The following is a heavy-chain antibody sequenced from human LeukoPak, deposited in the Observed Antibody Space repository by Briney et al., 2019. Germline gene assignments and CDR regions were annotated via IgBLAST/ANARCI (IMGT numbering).Heavy chain of an antibody. CDR2: ISYDGSDK. V-gene: IGHV3-30*03. J-gene: IGHJ4*02. CDR3: ARGSGYLETFDY. D-gene: IGHD3-22*01. CDR1: GFSFGIYW. Sequence: PGGSLRLSCEGTGFSFGIYWMSWVRQAPGKGLEWVAVISYDGSDKYYADSVKGRFTISRDNSRNTLYLQMNSLRAEDTAVYYCARGSGYLETFDYWGQGTLVTVSS.